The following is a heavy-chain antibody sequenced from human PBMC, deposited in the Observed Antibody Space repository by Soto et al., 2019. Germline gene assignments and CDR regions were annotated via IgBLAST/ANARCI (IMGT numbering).Heavy chain of an antibody. Sequence: GGSLRLSCAASGFTFSSYWMHWVRQAPGKGLVWVPRINSDGSSTSYADSVKGRFTISRDNAKNTLYLQMNSPRAEDTAVYYCVRTSLVVAAATREDYWGQGTLVTVSS. CDR3: VRTSLVVAAATREDY. V-gene: IGHV3-74*01. J-gene: IGHJ4*02. CDR2: INSDGSST. CDR1: GFTFSSYW. D-gene: IGHD2-15*01.